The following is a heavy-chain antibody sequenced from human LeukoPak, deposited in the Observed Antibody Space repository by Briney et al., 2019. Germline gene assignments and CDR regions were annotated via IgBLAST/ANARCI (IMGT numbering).Heavy chain of an antibody. D-gene: IGHD3-3*01. Sequence: GGSLRLSCAASGFTFSSYWMSRVRQAPGKGLEWVANIKQDGSEKYYVDSVKGRFTISRDNAKNSLYLQMNSLRAEDTAVYYCARLYDFWSGYYPIDAFDIWGQGTMVTVSS. J-gene: IGHJ3*02. V-gene: IGHV3-7*03. CDR3: ARLYDFWSGYYPIDAFDI. CDR1: GFTFSSYW. CDR2: IKQDGSEK.